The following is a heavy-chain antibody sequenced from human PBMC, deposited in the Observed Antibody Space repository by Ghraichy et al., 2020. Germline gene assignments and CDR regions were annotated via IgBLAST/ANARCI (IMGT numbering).Heavy chain of an antibody. D-gene: IGHD3-3*01. J-gene: IGHJ6*02. Sequence: ASVKVSCKASGYTFTSYDINWVRQATGQGLEWMGWMNPNSGNTGYAQKFQGRVTMTRNTSISTAYMELSSLRSEDTAVYYCARGPRIFGVVIAPYYYYGMDVWGQGTTVTVSS. V-gene: IGHV1-8*01. CDR2: MNPNSGNT. CDR1: GYTFTSYD. CDR3: ARGPRIFGVVIAPYYYYGMDV.